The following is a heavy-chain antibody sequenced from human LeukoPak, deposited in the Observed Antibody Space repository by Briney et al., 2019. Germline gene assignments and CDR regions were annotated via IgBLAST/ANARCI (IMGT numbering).Heavy chain of an antibody. J-gene: IGHJ6*02. CDR3: ARDPTPRSRGYYYYGMDV. CDR2: LYYSGST. Sequence: SETLSLTCNVSGGSISSFYWSWIRQPPGKGLEWIGYLYYSGSTSYNPSLKSRVTISVDTSKNQFSLKLSSVTAADTAVYYCARDPTPRSRGYYYYGMDVWGQGTTVTVSS. V-gene: IGHV4-59*01. D-gene: IGHD3-10*01. CDR1: GGSISSFY.